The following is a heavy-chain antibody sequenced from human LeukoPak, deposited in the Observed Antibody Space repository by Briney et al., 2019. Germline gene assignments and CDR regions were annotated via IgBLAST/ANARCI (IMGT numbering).Heavy chain of an antibody. V-gene: IGHV1-69*05. Sequence: SVKVSCKASGGTFSSYAISWVRQAPGQGLEWMGTIIPIFGTPNYAQEFQGRVTITTDESTSTAYMELSSLRSEDTAVYYCARAGLRGHYNWFDPWGQGTLVTVSS. CDR1: GGTFSSYA. J-gene: IGHJ5*02. CDR2: IIPIFGTP. CDR3: ARAGLRGHYNWFDP. D-gene: IGHD3-10*01.